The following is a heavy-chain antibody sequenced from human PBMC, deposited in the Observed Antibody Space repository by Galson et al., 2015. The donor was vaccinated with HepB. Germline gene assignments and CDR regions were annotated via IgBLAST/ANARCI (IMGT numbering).Heavy chain of an antibody. CDR2: IYYSGST. CDR3: ARGGPIQLWLGGYYYGMDV. CDR1: GGSISSYY. J-gene: IGHJ6*02. V-gene: IGHV4-59*01. Sequence: ETLSLTCTVSGGSISSYYWSWIRQPPGKGLEWIGYIYYSGSTNYNPSLKSRVTISVDTSKNQFALKLSSVTAPDTAVYYCARGGPIQLWLGGYYYGMDVWGQGTTVTVSS. D-gene: IGHD5-18*01.